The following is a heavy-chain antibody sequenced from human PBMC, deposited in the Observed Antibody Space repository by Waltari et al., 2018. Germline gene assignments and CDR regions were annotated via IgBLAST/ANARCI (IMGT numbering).Heavy chain of an antibody. CDR2: INHSGST. J-gene: IGHJ5*02. CDR3: ARASWYYDSSGYGWFDP. D-gene: IGHD3-22*01. V-gene: IGHV4-34*01. CDR1: GGSFSGYY. Sequence: QVQLQQWGAGLLKPSETLSLPCAVYGGSFSGYYWSWTRQPPGKGLEWIGEINHSGSTNYNPSLKSRVTISVDTSKNQFSLKLSSVTAADTAVYYCARASWYYDSSGYGWFDPWGQGTLVTVSS.